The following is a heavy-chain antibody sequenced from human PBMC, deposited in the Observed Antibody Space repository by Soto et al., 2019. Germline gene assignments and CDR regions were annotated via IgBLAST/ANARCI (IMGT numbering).Heavy chain of an antibody. CDR3: ARRAIDYSNYEERPAYFDY. V-gene: IGHV4-59*08. CDR2: IYYSGST. CDR1: GGSISSYY. Sequence: SETLSLTCTVSGGSISSYYWSWIRQPPGKGLEWIGYIYYSGSTNYNPSLKSRVTISVDTSKNQFSLKLSSVTAADTAVYYCARRAIDYSNYEERPAYFDYWGQGTLVTVSS. J-gene: IGHJ4*02. D-gene: IGHD4-4*01.